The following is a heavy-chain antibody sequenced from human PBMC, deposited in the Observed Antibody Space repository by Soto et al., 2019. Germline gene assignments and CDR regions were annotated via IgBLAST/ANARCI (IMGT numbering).Heavy chain of an antibody. J-gene: IGHJ6*03. V-gene: IGHV3-9*01. Sequence: EVQLVESGGGLVQPGRSLRLSCAASGFTFDDYAMHWVRQAPGKGLEWVSGISWNSGSIGYADSVKGRFTISRDNAKNSLYLQMNSLRAEDTALYYCAKDQKAAADEYMDVWGKGTTVTVSS. CDR2: ISWNSGSI. CDR1: GFTFDDYA. D-gene: IGHD6-13*01. CDR3: AKDQKAAADEYMDV.